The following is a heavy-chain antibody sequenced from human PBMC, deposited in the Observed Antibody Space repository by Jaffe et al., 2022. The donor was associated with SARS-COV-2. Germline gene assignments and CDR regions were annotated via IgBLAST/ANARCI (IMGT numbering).Heavy chain of an antibody. Sequence: QVQLVQSGAEVKKPGASVKVSCKASGYTFTGYYMHWVRQAPGQGLEWMGWINPNSGGTNYAQKFQGRVTMTRDTSISTAYMELSRLRSDDTAVYYCARPVAGTSLFSHYYYYYGMDVWGQGTTVTVSS. CDR1: GYTFTGYY. CDR2: INPNSGGT. D-gene: IGHD6-13*01. J-gene: IGHJ6*02. CDR3: ARPVAGTSLFSHYYYYYGMDV. V-gene: IGHV1-2*02.